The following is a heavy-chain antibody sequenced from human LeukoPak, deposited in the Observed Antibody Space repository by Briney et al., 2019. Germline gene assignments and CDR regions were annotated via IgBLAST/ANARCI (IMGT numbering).Heavy chain of an antibody. CDR3: ARDSGYSSSWYWFDP. V-gene: IGHV3-11*06. Sequence: GGSLRLSCAASGFTYNDYYMSRIPPAPGKGLEGVSYINSSRSYTKYADSVKGRFTIYRDNAKNALYLQMNSLRAEDRAVYYCARDSGYSSSWYWFDPWGQGTLVTVSS. CDR1: GFTYNDYY. D-gene: IGHD6-13*01. J-gene: IGHJ5*02. CDR2: INSSRSYT.